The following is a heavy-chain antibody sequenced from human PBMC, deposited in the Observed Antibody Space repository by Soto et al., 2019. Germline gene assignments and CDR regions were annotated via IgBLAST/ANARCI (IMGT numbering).Heavy chain of an antibody. J-gene: IGHJ4*02. CDR2: ITPMFGTA. CDR3: ASGIQLWLRRINNGYSG. D-gene: IGHD5-18*01. CDR1: GGTFSTYA. V-gene: IGHV1-69*13. Sequence: ASVKVSCKAPGGTFSTYAISWVRQAPGQGLEWMGGITPMFGTANYAQRFQDRVTITADESTNTVYMELSSLRSEDTAVYFCASGIQLWLRRINNGYSGWGQGTLVTVSS.